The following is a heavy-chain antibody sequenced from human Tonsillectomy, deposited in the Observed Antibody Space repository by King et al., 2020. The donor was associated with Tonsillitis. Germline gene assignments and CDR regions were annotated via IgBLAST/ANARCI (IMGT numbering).Heavy chain of an antibody. D-gene: IGHD2-21*01. CDR2: INSDGSST. Sequence: VQLVESGGGLVQPGGYLRLSCAASGFSFSGYWMHWVRQAPGKGLVWVSRINSDGSSTTYADSVKGRLAISRDSAKNTLYLKMNSRRAEDTAVYFWALLSGDVFDMGGQGTMVTVSS. CDR1: GFSFSGYW. J-gene: IGHJ3*02. V-gene: IGHV3-74*01. CDR3: ALLSGDVFDM.